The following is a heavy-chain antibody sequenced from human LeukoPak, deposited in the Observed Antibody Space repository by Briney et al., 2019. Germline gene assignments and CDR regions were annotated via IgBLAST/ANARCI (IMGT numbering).Heavy chain of an antibody. D-gene: IGHD2-2*02. V-gene: IGHV1-3*01. Sequence: GASVKVSCKASGYTFTSYAMHWARQAPGQRLEWMGWINAGNGNTKYSQKFQGRVTITRDTSASTAYMELSSLRSEDTAVYYCARAGLELDYTLNYFDYWGQGTLVTVSS. CDR1: GYTFTSYA. CDR2: INAGNGNT. CDR3: ARAGLELDYTLNYFDY. J-gene: IGHJ4*02.